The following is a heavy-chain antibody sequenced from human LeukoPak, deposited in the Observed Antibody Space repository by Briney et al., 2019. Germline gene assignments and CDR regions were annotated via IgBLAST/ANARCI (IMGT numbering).Heavy chain of an antibody. CDR3: ARSFGEFGNGFDI. CDR2: IGTAGDT. Sequence: GGSLRLSCAASEFTFSSYDMHWVRQGTGKGLEWVSGIGTAGDTYYPGSVKGRFTISRENAKNSLYLQMNSLRAGDTAVYYCARSFGEFGNGFDIWGQGTVVTVSS. D-gene: IGHD3-10*01. J-gene: IGHJ3*02. CDR1: EFTFSSYD. V-gene: IGHV3-13*01.